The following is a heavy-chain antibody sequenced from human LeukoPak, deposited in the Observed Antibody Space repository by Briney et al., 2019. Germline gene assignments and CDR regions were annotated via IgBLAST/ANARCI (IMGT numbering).Heavy chain of an antibody. V-gene: IGHV3-23*01. D-gene: IGHD2-2*01. CDR3: SKAIPVVVPAATDY. CDR2: ISGSGTTT. CDR1: GFMFTDHA. Sequence: GGSLRLSCAASGFMFTDHALSWVRQAPGKGLEWVSSISGSGTTTYYAESVRGRFTISRDNSKNTLYLQMNSLRIEDTAVYYCSKAIPVVVPAATDYWGQGTLVTVST. J-gene: IGHJ4*02.